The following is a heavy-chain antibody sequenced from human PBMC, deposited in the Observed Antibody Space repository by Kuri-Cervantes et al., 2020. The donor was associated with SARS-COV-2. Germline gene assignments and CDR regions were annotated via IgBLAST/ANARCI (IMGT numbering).Heavy chain of an antibody. CDR1: GGSFSGYY. CDR3: ARVGCSSTSCYSYYYYGMDV. D-gene: IGHD2-2*01. J-gene: IGHJ6*02. CDR2: INHSGST. Sequence: SETLSLTCAVYGGSFSGYYWSWIRQPPGKGLEWIGEINHSGSTNYNPSLKSRVTISVDKSKNQFSLKLSSVTAADTAVYYCARVGCSSTSCYSYYYYGMDVWGQGTTVTVSS. V-gene: IGHV4-34*01.